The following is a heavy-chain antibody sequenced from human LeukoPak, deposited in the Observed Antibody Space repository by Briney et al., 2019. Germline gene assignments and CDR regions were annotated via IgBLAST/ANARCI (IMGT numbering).Heavy chain of an antibody. V-gene: IGHV4-38-2*01. D-gene: IGHD2-2*01. J-gene: IGHJ6*03. Sequence: SETLSLTCAVSGYPISSDYYWGWIRQPPGEGLEWIGSIYRSGSTYYNPSLKSRVTISVDTSKNQFSLKLSSVTAADTAVYYCARHGGYCSSTSCYQSNYYYYLMDLWGKGTTVTVSS. CDR1: GYPISSDYY. CDR3: ARHGGYCSSTSCYQSNYYYYLMDL. CDR2: IYRSGST.